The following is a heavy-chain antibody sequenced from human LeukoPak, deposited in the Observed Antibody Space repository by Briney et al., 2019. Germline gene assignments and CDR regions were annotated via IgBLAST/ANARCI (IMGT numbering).Heavy chain of an antibody. D-gene: IGHD3-22*01. CDR3: ARDRINYYDSSGYSY. CDR2: ISAYNGNT. V-gene: IGHV1-18*01. J-gene: IGHJ4*02. CDR1: GYTFTSYG. Sequence: APVKLSCKASGYTFTSYGISWVRQAPGQGLEWMGWISAYNGNTNYAQKLQGRVTMTTDTSTSTAYMELRSMRSDDTAVYYCARDRINYYDSSGYSYWGQGTLVTVSS.